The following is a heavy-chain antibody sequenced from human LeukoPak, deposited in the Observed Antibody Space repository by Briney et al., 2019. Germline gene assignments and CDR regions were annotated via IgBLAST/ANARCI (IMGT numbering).Heavy chain of an antibody. CDR2: ISSSSSYI. Sequence: PGGSLRLSCEASPFTFSSYSMNWVRQAPGKGLEWVSSISSSSSYIYYADSVKGRFTISRDNAKNSLYLQMNSLRAEGTAVYYCARDSYYDSSGYYLYYFDYWGQGTLVTVSS. CDR1: PFTFSSYS. D-gene: IGHD3-22*01. V-gene: IGHV3-21*01. J-gene: IGHJ4*02. CDR3: ARDSYYDSSGYYLYYFDY.